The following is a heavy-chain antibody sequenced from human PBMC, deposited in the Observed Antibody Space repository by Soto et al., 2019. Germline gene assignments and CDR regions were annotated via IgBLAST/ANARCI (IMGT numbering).Heavy chain of an antibody. CDR2: ISGSGGSS. CDR1: GFTFTSYA. Sequence: GGSLRLSCAASGFTFTSYAMSWVRQAPGKGLEWVSAISGSGGSSYYADSVKGRFTISRDNSKNTLFLQMNSLRAEDTAVYYCAKSSSRAHYYAMDVWGQGTTVTVSS. D-gene: IGHD2-2*01. J-gene: IGHJ6*02. CDR3: AKSSSRAHYYAMDV. V-gene: IGHV3-23*01.